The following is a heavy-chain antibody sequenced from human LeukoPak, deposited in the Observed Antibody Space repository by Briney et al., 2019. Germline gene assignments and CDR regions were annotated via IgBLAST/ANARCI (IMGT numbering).Heavy chain of an antibody. CDR2: IYYSGST. CDR3: ARGGRYGDYRLDY. Sequence: PSETLSLTCTVSGGSISSSSYYWGWIRQPPGKGLEWIGSIYYSGSTYYNPSLKSRVTISVDTSKNQFSLKLSSVTAADTAVYYCARGGRYGDYRLDYWGQGTLVAVSS. V-gene: IGHV4-39*07. J-gene: IGHJ4*02. D-gene: IGHD4-17*01. CDR1: GGSISSSSYY.